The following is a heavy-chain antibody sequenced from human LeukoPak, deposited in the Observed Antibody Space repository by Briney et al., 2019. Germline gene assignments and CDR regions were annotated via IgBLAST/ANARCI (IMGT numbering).Heavy chain of an antibody. CDR1: GGSFSGYY. CDR2: INYSGVI. CDR3: ARGRKYVATLTN. J-gene: IGHJ4*02. D-gene: IGHD5-12*01. V-gene: IGHV4-34*01. Sequence: SETLSLTCDVNGGSFSGYYWTWVRQSPGRGLEWLGEINYSGVINYNPSLKSRITISLDTSNKQFSVKLTSLIVADTATYFCARGRKYVATLTNWGQGTPVTVSS.